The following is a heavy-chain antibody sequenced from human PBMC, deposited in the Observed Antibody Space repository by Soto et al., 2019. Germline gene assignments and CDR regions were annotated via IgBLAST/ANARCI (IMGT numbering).Heavy chain of an antibody. CDR1: GFTFSSYA. D-gene: IGHD6-13*01. CDR3: AKVGYSSSWYPLLDY. V-gene: IGHV3-23*01. Sequence: GGSLRLSCAASGFTFSSYAMSWVRQAPGKGLEWVSAISGSGGSTYYADTVKGRFTISRDNSKNTLYLQMNSLRAEDTAVYYCAKVGYSSSWYPLLDYRGQGTLVTVSS. J-gene: IGHJ4*02. CDR2: ISGSGGST.